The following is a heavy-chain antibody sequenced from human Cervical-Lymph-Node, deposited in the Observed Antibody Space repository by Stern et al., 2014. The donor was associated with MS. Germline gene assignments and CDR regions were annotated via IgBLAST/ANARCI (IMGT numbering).Heavy chain of an antibody. V-gene: IGHV1-69-2*01. CDR3: TSRNFGP. CDR2: VDPKDGPT. J-gene: IGHJ5*02. CDR1: GYTFIDYY. Sequence: EVQLVESGAEVKEPWATVKLSCKVSGYTFIDYYLHWVRQAPGKGLDWMGLVDPKDGPTKLSERFKDRFTLTADTSIATAYMDLSGLRSEDTAIYYCTSRNFGPWGQGTLVTVSS.